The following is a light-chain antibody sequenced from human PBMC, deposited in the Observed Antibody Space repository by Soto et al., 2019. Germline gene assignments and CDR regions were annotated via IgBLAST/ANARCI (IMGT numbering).Light chain of an antibody. J-gene: IGLJ1*01. CDR1: SSDIGGYDY. Sequence: QSALTQPPSASGSPGQSVTISCTGTSSDIGGYDYVSWHQQYPGKAPKLMIYDVTKRPSGVPDRFSGSKSGNTASLTVSGLRAEDEADYYCSSYTNINTRACVFGTGTKVTVL. CDR3: SSYTNINTRACV. V-gene: IGLV2-8*01. CDR2: DVT.